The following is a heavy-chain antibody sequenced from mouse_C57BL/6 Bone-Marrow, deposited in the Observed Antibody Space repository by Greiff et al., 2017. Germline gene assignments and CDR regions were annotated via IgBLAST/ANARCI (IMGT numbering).Heavy chain of an antibody. CDR3: AKTLFITTVVADYAMDY. J-gene: IGHJ4*01. V-gene: IGHV2-5*01. CDR2: IWRGGST. CDR1: GFSLTSYG. Sequence: QVQLQQSGPGLVQPSQSLSITCTVSGFSLTSYGVHWVRQSPGKGLEWLGVIWRGGSTDYNAAFMSRLSITKDNSKSQVFFIMNSLQADDTAIYYCAKTLFITTVVADYAMDYWGQGTSVTVSS. D-gene: IGHD1-1*01.